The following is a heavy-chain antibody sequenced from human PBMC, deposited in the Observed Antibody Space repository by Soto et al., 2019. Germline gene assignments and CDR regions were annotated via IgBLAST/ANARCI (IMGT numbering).Heavy chain of an antibody. CDR3: ASGTQDSGAPPYYFAS. V-gene: IGHV4-61*01. D-gene: IGHD4-17*01. J-gene: IGHJ4*02. CDR2: VYYSGNT. CDR1: RGSVSSGSYY. Sequence: QVQLQESGPGLVKPSETLSLTCTVSRGSVSSGSYYWTWIRQSPGKGLEWIGYVYYSGNTNYNPSLQSRAPISVDTSNDQFSLALMSLTAADSAVYYCASGTQDSGAPPYYFASWGQGSLVTVSS.